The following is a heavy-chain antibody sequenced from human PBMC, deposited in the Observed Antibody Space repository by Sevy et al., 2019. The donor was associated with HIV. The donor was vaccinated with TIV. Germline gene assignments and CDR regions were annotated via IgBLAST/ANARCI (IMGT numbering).Heavy chain of an antibody. D-gene: IGHD6-6*01. Sequence: GGPLRLSCAASGFTLSNFAMAWVRRAPGKGLEWFSIKTGSAGVTYYADSVKGRFTISRENSKNTLFLQMNSLRAEDTALYYCAKGRIPSIGTLGPFDSWGQGTLVTVSS. J-gene: IGHJ4*02. CDR2: KTGSAGVT. V-gene: IGHV3-23*01. CDR1: GFTLSNFA. CDR3: AKGRIPSIGTLGPFDS.